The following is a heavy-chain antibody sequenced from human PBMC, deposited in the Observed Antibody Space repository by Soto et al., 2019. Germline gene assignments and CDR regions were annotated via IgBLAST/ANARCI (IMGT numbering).Heavy chain of an antibody. CDR2: INPLPTSGST. D-gene: IGHD6-13*01. CDR1: GYIFTNYY. Sequence: QVQLVQSGAEVKKPGASVKVSCKASGYIFTNYYIHWVRQAPGQGVEWMAIINPLPTSGSTNYAQKFQGRVTVTRDTSTSTVYLELSSLRSDDTAVYYSARDLAAAAYWGQGTLVTVSS. V-gene: IGHV1-46*01. CDR3: ARDLAAAAY. J-gene: IGHJ4*02.